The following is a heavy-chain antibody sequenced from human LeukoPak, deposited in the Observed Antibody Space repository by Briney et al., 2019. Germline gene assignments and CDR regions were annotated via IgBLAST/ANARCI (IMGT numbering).Heavy chain of an antibody. CDR3: AKEGLCAPEIVGAEYFDY. CDR1: GFTFSSYA. D-gene: IGHD1-26*01. J-gene: IGHJ4*02. CDR2: ISGSGGST. Sequence: GGSLRLSCAASGFTFSSYAMSWVRQAPGKGLEWVSAISGSGGSTYYADSVKGRFTISRDNSKNTLYLQMNSLRAEDTAVYYCAKEGLCAPEIVGAEYFDYWGQGTLVTVSS. V-gene: IGHV3-23*01.